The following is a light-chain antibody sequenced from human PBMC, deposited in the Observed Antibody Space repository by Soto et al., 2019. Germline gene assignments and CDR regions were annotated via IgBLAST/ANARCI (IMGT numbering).Light chain of an antibody. Sequence: QSVLTQPPSVSGAPGQRVTISCTGSSSNIGAGYDVHWYQQLPGTAPKPLIYGNSNRPSGVPDRFSGSKSGTSASLAITGLQAEVEADYYCQAYDSSLSGWNYVFGNGTQLTVL. J-gene: IGLJ1*01. CDR1: SSNIGAGYD. CDR2: GNS. CDR3: QAYDSSLSGWNYV. V-gene: IGLV1-40*01.